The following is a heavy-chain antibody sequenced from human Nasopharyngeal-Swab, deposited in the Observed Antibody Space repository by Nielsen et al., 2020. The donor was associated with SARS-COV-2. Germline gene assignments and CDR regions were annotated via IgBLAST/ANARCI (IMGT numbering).Heavy chain of an antibody. V-gene: IGHV1-18*01. D-gene: IGHD3-9*01. CDR2: ISAYNGNT. CDR3: ARDISGRDPYDILTGDMGGYYYYGMDV. Sequence: ASVKVSCKASGYTFTSYGISWVRQAPGQGLEWMGWISAYNGNTNYAQKLQGRVTMTTDTSTSTAYMELRSLRSDDTAVYYCARDISGRDPYDILTGDMGGYYYYGMDVWGQGTTVTVSS. CDR1: GYTFTSYG. J-gene: IGHJ6*02.